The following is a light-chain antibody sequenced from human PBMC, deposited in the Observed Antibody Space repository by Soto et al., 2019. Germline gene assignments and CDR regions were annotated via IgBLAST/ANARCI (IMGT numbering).Light chain of an antibody. J-gene: IGKJ5*01. CDR2: GAS. CDR3: QQYESSPIT. CDR1: QSVSSN. Sequence: EIVIMQSPATLSVSPGERATLSCRASQSVSSNLAWYQQNPGPAPRLLIYGASNRAPGIPDRFSGSGSGTDFTLTITRLEPEDFAMYYCQQYESSPITFGQGTRLEIK. V-gene: IGKV3D-15*02.